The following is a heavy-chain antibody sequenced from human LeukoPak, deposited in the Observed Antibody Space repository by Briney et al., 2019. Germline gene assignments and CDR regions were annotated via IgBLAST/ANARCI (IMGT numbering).Heavy chain of an antibody. Sequence: GGSLRLSCAASGFTFSNYWMSWVRQAPGKGLEWVANMKGDGSVKHYVDSMKGRFTISRDNAKNSLYLQMNSLTAEDTAVYYCARQVQYRSGYFPPDPWGQGTLVTVSS. CDR1: GFTFSNYW. J-gene: IGHJ5*02. CDR3: ARQVQYRSGYFPPDP. D-gene: IGHD6-19*01. V-gene: IGHV3-7*01. CDR2: MKGDGSVK.